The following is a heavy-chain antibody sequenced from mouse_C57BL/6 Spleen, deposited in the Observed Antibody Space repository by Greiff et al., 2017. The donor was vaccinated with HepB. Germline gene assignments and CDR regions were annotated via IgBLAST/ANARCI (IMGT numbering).Heavy chain of an antibody. V-gene: IGHV5-4*01. Sequence: EVQLVESGGGLVKPGGSLKLSCAASGFTFSGYAMPWVRQTPEKGLEWVATIGDGGSYTDYPDNVKGRFTNSRDNAKNNLYLQMSRLKSEDTAVYYCSSEGVGSSYGAMDYWGQGTSVTVSS. CDR3: SSEGVGSSYGAMDY. D-gene: IGHD1-1*01. J-gene: IGHJ4*01. CDR1: GFTFSGYA. CDR2: IGDGGSYT.